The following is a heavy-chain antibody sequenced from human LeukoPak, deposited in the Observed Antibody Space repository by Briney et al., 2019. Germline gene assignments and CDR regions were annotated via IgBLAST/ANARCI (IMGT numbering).Heavy chain of an antibody. J-gene: IGHJ5*02. V-gene: IGHV4-39*07. Sequence: SETLSLTCTVSGGSISSGSYYWGWIRQPPGKGLEWIGSVYYSGSTYYNPSLKSRVTISVDTSKNQFSLKLSSVTAADTAVYFCARGGYYGSGNDFRFDPWGQGTLVTVSS. CDR2: VYYSGST. D-gene: IGHD3-10*01. CDR3: ARGGYYGSGNDFRFDP. CDR1: GGSISSGSYY.